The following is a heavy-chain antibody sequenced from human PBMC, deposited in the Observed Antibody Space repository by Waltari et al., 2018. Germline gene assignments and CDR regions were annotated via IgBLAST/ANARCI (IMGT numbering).Heavy chain of an antibody. Sequence: QVQLQESGPGLVKPSETLSLTCTVSGGSISSYYWSWIRQPPGKGLEWIGYIYYSGSTNYTPALNSRVTISVDTSKNQFSLKLSSVTAADTAVYYCARGEVNGPLDYWGQGTLVTVSS. V-gene: IGHV4-59*01. CDR3: ARGEVNGPLDY. D-gene: IGHD3-10*01. CDR2: IYYSGST. CDR1: GGSISSYY. J-gene: IGHJ4*02.